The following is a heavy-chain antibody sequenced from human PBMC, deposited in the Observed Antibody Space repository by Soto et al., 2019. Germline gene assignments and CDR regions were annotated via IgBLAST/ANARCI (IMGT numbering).Heavy chain of an antibody. V-gene: IGHV5-10-1*01. D-gene: IGHD5-12*01. Sequence: GESLKISCKGSGYSFTSYWISWVRQMPGKGLEWMGRIDPSDSYTNYSPSFQGHVTISADKSISTAYLQWSSLKASDTAMYYCASCTDSGYDLDYYYGMDVWGQGTTVTV. CDR3: ASCTDSGYDLDYYYGMDV. CDR1: GYSFTSYW. CDR2: IDPSDSYT. J-gene: IGHJ6*02.